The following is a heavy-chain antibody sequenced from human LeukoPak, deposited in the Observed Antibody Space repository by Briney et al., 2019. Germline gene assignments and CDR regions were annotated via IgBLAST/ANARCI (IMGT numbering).Heavy chain of an antibody. Sequence: GGSLRLSCAASGFTFSSYSMNWVRQAPGKGLVWVSRINSDGTTTNYADSVKGRFTISRDNAKNTLYLQMNSLRAEDTAVYYCASDRVTTEYWGQGTLVTVSS. V-gene: IGHV3-74*01. CDR2: INSDGTTT. J-gene: IGHJ4*02. D-gene: IGHD4-11*01. CDR3: ASDRVTTEY. CDR1: GFTFSSYS.